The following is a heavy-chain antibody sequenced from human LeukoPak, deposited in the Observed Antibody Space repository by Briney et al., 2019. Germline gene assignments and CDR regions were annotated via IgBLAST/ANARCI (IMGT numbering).Heavy chain of an antibody. J-gene: IGHJ6*02. D-gene: IGHD2-21*02. CDR1: GLTFSSYG. V-gene: IGHV3-30*18. CDR3: AKYGPDHLANCGGDSGKNYYYGMHV. CDR2: ISYDGNNK. Sequence: GGSLRLSCAASGLTFSSYGMNWVRQAPGKGLEWVAIISYDGNNKYYADSVKGRFTISRDNSKNTLYLQMNSLRAEDTAVYYCAKYGPDHLANCGGDSGKNYYYGMHVWGQGTTVTVSS.